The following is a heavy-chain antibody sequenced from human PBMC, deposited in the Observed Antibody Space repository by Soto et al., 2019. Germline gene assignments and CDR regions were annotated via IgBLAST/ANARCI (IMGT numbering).Heavy chain of an antibody. J-gene: IGHJ4*02. D-gene: IGHD1-26*01. CDR3: ARAIKRWEVNSYFDY. Sequence: QVVLLQSGAEVKEPGSSVRVSCKVSGSTFNNFAFSWVRQAPGHGPEWMGGIVVISNTADYSQRFQDRVTITADTSTNTVYMELGSLTFEDTAVYYCARAIKRWEVNSYFDYWGQGTLVTVSS. CDR2: IVVISNTA. V-gene: IGHV1-69*06. CDR1: GSTFNNFA.